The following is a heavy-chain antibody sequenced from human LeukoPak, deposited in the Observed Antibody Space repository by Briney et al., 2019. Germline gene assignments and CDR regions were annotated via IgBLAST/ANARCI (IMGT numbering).Heavy chain of an antibody. V-gene: IGHV4-59*01. CDR3: ARRTYKILRGTAYGYWYFDL. J-gene: IGHJ2*01. Sequence: SETLSLTCTVSGGSIRSYQWSWIRQPPGKGLEWIGYIYHSGSTTYNPSLESRVTMSVDTSKEQFSLRLSSVIAADTAVYYCARRTYKILRGTAYGYWYFDLWGRGTLVTVSS. D-gene: IGHD3-9*01. CDR2: IYHSGST. CDR1: GGSIRSYQ.